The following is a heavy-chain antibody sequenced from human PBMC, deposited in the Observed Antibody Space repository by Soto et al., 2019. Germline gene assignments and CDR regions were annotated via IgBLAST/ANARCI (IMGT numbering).Heavy chain of an antibody. Sequence: SETLSLTCTVSGGSISSSSYYWGWIRQPPGKGLEWIGSIYYSGSTYYNPSLKSRVTISVDTSKNQFSLKLSSVTAADTAVYYCARHAYQLPTNWFDPWGQGTLVTVSS. CDR1: GGSISSSSYY. CDR2: IYYSGST. V-gene: IGHV4-39*01. J-gene: IGHJ5*02. CDR3: ARHAYQLPTNWFDP. D-gene: IGHD2-2*01.